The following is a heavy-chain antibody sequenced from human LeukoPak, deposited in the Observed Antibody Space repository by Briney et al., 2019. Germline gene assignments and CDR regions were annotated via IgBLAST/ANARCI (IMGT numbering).Heavy chain of an antibody. CDR3: AKDGLGYCTNAICYNFDY. CDR1: GFTFSSYG. V-gene: IGHV3-33*06. J-gene: IGHJ4*02. D-gene: IGHD2-8*01. CDR2: IWYDGSNK. Sequence: GGSLRLSCAASGFTFSSYGRQWVRQAPGKGLEWVAVIWYDGSNKYYADSVKGRFTISRDNSKNTLYLQMNSLRPEDTAVYYCAKDGLGYCTNAICYNFDYWGQGTLVTVSS.